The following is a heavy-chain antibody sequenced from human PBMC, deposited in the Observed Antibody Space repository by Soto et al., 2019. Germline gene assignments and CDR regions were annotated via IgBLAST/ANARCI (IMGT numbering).Heavy chain of an antibody. CDR2: IYWNDDK. J-gene: IGHJ4*02. D-gene: IGHD3-22*01. CDR3: AHPYDYDSSQLPPLFDD. Sequence: SGPTLVNPTQTLTLTCTFSGFSLSTSGVGVGWIRQPPGKALEWLALIYWNDDKRYSPSLKSRLTITKDTSKNQVVLTMTNMDPVDTATYYCAHPYDYDSSQLPPLFDDWGQGTLLTVSS. V-gene: IGHV2-5*01. CDR1: GFSLSTSGVG.